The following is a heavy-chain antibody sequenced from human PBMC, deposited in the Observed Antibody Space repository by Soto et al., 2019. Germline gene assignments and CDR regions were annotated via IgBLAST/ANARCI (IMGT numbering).Heavy chain of an antibody. Sequence: EVQLVESGGGLVKPGGSLRLSCAASGFTFSNAWMNWVRQAPGKGLEWVGRIKSKTDGGTTDYAAPVKGRFTISRDDSKNTLYLQMNSLKTEDTAVYYCTTDRRYAAMVDFDYWGQGTLVTVSS. V-gene: IGHV3-15*07. CDR1: GFTFSNAW. CDR2: IKSKTDGGTT. J-gene: IGHJ4*02. CDR3: TTDRRYAAMVDFDY. D-gene: IGHD5-18*01.